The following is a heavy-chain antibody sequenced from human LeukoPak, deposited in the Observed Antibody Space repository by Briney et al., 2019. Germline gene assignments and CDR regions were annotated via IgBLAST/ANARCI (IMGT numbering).Heavy chain of an antibody. CDR1: GFTFSDYY. Sequence: GGSLRLSCVASGFTFSDYYMSWIRQAPGKGLEWVSYISSSGSTIYYADFVKGRFTISRDNAKNSLYLQMNSLRAEDTAVYYCARDNWDYYYYYYMDVWGKGTTVTVSS. V-gene: IGHV3-11*01. CDR2: ISSSGSTI. CDR3: ARDNWDYYYYYYMDV. D-gene: IGHD7-27*01. J-gene: IGHJ6*03.